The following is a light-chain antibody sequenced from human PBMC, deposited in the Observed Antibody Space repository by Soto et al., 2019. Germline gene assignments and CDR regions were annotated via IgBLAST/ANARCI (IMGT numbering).Light chain of an antibody. CDR3: QQYHNWLT. J-gene: IGKJ4*01. CDR1: QSLNTN. CDR2: GAS. V-gene: IGKV3-15*01. Sequence: EIVMTQSPATLSVSPGERATLSCRASQSLNTNLACYQQKPGQSPRLLIYGASTRATGIPGRFSGSGFGTEVTLTISSLQSEDFAVYYCQQYHNWLTFGGGTEVEIK.